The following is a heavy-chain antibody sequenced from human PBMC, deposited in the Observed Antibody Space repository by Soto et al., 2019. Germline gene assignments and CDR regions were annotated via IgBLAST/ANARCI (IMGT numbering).Heavy chain of an antibody. Sequence: SETLSLTCTVSGGSISSYYWSWIRQPPGKGLEWIGYIYYSGSTNYNPSLKSRVTISVDTSKNQFSLKLSPVTAADTAVYYCARVWSSGWYSYFDYWGQGTLVTVSS. CDR3: ARVWSSGWYSYFDY. CDR2: IYYSGST. V-gene: IGHV4-59*01. CDR1: GGSISSYY. D-gene: IGHD6-19*01. J-gene: IGHJ4*02.